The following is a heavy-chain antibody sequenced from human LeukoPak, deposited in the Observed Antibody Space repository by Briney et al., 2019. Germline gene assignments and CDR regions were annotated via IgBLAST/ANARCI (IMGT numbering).Heavy chain of an antibody. D-gene: IGHD3-9*01. J-gene: IGHJ4*02. Sequence: GASVKVSCKVSGYTLTELSMHWVRQAPGKGLEWMGGFDPEDGETIYAQKFQGRVTMTEDTSTDTAYMELSSLRSGDTAVYYCATSDILTGYTVDYWGRGTLVTVSS. CDR2: FDPEDGET. CDR1: GYTLTELS. CDR3: ATSDILTGYTVDY. V-gene: IGHV1-24*01.